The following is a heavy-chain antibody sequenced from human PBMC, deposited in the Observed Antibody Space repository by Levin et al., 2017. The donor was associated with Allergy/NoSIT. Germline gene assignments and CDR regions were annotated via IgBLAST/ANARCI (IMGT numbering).Heavy chain of an antibody. V-gene: IGHV3-15*01. CDR2: IRDKSNGGTT. CDR1: GFSVTDVW. J-gene: IGHJ4*02. CDR3: ARARPGGIGYFY. D-gene: IGHD3-22*01. Sequence: SGGSLRLSCAASGFSVTDVWMTWVRQAPGKGLEWVGRIRDKSNGGTTDFAAPVKGRFIISRDESRNTLYLQMNSLKSEDTAVYYCARARPGGIGYFYWGQGTLVTVSS.